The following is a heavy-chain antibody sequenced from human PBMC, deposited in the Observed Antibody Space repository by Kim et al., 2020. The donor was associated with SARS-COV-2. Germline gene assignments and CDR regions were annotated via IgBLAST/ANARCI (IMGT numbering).Heavy chain of an antibody. CDR2: INAGNGNT. J-gene: IGHJ4*02. CDR3: AREVPEYYDILTGYDY. V-gene: IGHV1-3*01. Sequence: ASVKVSCKASGYTFTSYAMHWVRQAPGQRLEWMGWINAGNGNTKYSQKFQGRVTITRDTSASTAYMELSSLRSEDTAVYYCAREVPEYYDILTGYDYWGQGTLVTVSS. CDR1: GYTFTSYA. D-gene: IGHD3-9*01.